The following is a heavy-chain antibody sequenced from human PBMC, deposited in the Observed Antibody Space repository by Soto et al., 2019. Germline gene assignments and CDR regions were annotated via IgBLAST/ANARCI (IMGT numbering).Heavy chain of an antibody. Sequence: GESLKISCKGSGYSFTSYWIGWVRQMPGKGLEWMGIIYPGDSDTRYSPSFQGQVTISADKSISTAYLQWSSLKASDTAMYYCARGTSSSSERYYYYGMDVCGQGTTVIVSS. D-gene: IGHD6-6*01. CDR3: ARGTSSSSERYYYYGMDV. J-gene: IGHJ6*02. V-gene: IGHV5-51*01. CDR2: IYPGDSDT. CDR1: GYSFTSYW.